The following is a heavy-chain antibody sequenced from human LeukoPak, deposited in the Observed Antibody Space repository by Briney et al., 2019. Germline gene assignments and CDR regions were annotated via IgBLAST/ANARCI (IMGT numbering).Heavy chain of an antibody. CDR2: ISYSGGT. V-gene: IGHV4-39*01. J-gene: IGHJ5*02. D-gene: IGHD6-25*01. CDR3: ARQSTIAAARIDP. Sequence: SETLSLTCTVSGGSIISSNHYWGWARQPPGKGLEWFGSISYSGGTAYNPSLRSRVTISVDTSKNQFSLKVNSVTAADTAVYYCARQSTIAAARIDPWGQGTLVTVSS. CDR1: GGSIISSNHY.